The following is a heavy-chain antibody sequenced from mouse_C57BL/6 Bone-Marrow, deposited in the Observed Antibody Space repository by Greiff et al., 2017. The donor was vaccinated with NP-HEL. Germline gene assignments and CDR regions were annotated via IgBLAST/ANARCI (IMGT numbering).Heavy chain of an antibody. Sequence: EVKLVESGGGLVQPKGSLKLSCAASGFSFNTYAMNWVRPAPGKGLEWVARIRSKSNNYATYYADSLKDRFTISRDDSESMLYLQMNNLKTDDTAMYYGVRQGYDGYYLDYWGQGTTLTVSS. D-gene: IGHD2-3*01. J-gene: IGHJ2*01. V-gene: IGHV10-1*01. CDR3: VRQGYDGYYLDY. CDR2: IRSKSNNYAT. CDR1: GFSFNTYA.